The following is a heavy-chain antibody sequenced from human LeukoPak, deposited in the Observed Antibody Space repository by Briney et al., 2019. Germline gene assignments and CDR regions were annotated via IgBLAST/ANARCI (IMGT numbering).Heavy chain of an antibody. V-gene: IGHV3-9*01. CDR2: ISWNGGSI. J-gene: IGHJ6*02. CDR1: GFTFDDYA. D-gene: IGHD3-10*01. CDR3: AKDKGSPRDYYYGMDV. Sequence: GGSLRLSCAASGFTFDDYAMHWVRQAPGKGLEWVSGISWNGGSIGYADSVKGRFTISRDNAKNSLYLQMNSLRAEDTALYYCAKDKGSPRDYYYGMDVRGQGTTVTVSS.